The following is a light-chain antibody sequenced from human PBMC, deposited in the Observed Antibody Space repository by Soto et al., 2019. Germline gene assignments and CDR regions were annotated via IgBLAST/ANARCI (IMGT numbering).Light chain of an antibody. Sequence: EIVLTNSPATLSLSLGGRATLSCRASQSLSGYLAWHQQRPGQAPRLLIYDACPRATGIPARFTGSGSGTDFTLIISRLEPEDSAVYYCKDRGNWPIFTFGGGTKVDIK. V-gene: IGKV3-11*01. CDR3: KDRGNWPIFT. CDR2: DAC. CDR1: QSLSGY. J-gene: IGKJ4*01.